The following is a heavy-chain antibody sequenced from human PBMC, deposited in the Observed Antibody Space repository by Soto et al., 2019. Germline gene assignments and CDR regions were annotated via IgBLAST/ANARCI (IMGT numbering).Heavy chain of an antibody. D-gene: IGHD5-12*01. CDR1: GFTFSSYA. CDR3: AKAQGGYSGDGEDY. CDR2: ISGSGGST. J-gene: IGHJ4*02. V-gene: IGHV3-23*01. Sequence: EVQLLESGGGLVQPGGSLRLSCAASGFTFSSYAMSWVRQAPGKGLEWVSAISGSGGSTYYADSVTGRFTISRDNSKNTRDLQMNSLRAEDTAVYYCAKAQGGYSGDGEDYWGQGTLVTVSS.